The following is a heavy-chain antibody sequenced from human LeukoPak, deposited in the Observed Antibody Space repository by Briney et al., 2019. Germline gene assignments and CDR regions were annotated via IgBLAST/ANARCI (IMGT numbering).Heavy chain of an antibody. J-gene: IGHJ4*02. CDR3: ARGDDGIFDY. Sequence: GGSLRLSCAASGFTFSSYEMNWVRQAPGKGLEWVAFIRFDGSNKYYADSVKGRFTISRDNSKNTLYLQMNSLRAEDTAVYYCARGDDGIFDYWGQGTLVTVSS. V-gene: IGHV3-30*02. D-gene: IGHD1-26*01. CDR2: IRFDGSNK. CDR1: GFTFSSYE.